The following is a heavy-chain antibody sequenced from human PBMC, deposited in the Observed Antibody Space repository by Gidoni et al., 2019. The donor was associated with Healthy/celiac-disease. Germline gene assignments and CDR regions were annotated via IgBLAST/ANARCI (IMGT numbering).Heavy chain of an antibody. CDR3: ARDREGSGSYYNPDYYYYGMDV. J-gene: IGHJ6*02. CDR1: GFTFSSYS. D-gene: IGHD3-10*01. CDR2: ISSSSSYI. Sequence: EVQLVESGGGLVKPGGSLRLSCAASGFTFSSYSMNWVRPAPGKGLEWVSSISSSSSYIDYADSVKGRFTISRDNAKNSLYLQMNSLRAEDTAVYYCARDREGSGSYYNPDYYYYGMDVWGQGTTVTVSS. V-gene: IGHV3-21*01.